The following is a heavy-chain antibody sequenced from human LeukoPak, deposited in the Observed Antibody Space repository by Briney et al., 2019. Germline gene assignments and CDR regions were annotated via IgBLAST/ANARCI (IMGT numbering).Heavy chain of an antibody. CDR1: GYSFTSYW. CDR2: IYPGDSDT. D-gene: IGHD5-18*01. J-gene: IGHJ5*02. V-gene: IGHV5-51*01. CDR3: ARRVGYSYGLNWFDP. Sequence: NRGESLKISCKGSGYSFTSYWIGWVRQMPGKGLEWMGIIYPGDSDTRYSPSFQGQVTISADKSISTAYLQWSSLKASDTAMYYCARRVGYSYGLNWFDPWGQGTLVTVSS.